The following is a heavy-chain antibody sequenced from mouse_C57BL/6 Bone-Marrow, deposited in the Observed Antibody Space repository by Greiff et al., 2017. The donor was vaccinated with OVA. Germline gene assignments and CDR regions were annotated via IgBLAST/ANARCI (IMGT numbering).Heavy chain of an antibody. CDR3: ARDYSNYPYAMDY. CDR1: GFTFSSYA. Sequence: EVKLVESGEGLVKPGGSLKLSCAASGFTFSSYAMSWVRQTPEKRLEWVATISDGGSYTYYPDNVKGRFTISRDNAKNNLYLQMSHLKSEDTAMYYCARDYSNYPYAMDYWGQGTSVTVSS. V-gene: IGHV5-4*01. CDR2: ISDGGSYT. D-gene: IGHD2-5*01. J-gene: IGHJ4*01.